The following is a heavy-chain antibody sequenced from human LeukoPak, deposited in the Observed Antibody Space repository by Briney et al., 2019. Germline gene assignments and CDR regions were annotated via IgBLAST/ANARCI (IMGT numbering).Heavy chain of an antibody. CDR1: GFTFSSSA. J-gene: IGHJ4*02. CDR2: ISNNGGYT. CDR3: ATDRATQYFDY. Sequence: GGSLRLSCAASGFTFSSSAMSWVRQAPGKGLEWVSAISNNGGYTYYADSVKGRFTISRDNSRSTLFLQMNSLRAEDTAVYYCATDRATQYFDYWGQGTLVSVSS. V-gene: IGHV3-23*01. D-gene: IGHD2-15*01.